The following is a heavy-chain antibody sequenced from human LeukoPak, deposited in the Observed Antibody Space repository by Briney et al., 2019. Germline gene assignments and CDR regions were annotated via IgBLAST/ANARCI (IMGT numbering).Heavy chain of an antibody. Sequence: GGSLRLSCEASGFTFSSYAMSWVRQAPGKGLEWVSGISTNGGSTSYADSVKGRLTISRYNPRNMLYMEMNSLRAEDTAVYYCSVIHRYYDGSGYWVQWGQGTLVTVSS. CDR1: GFTFSSYA. CDR2: ISTNGGST. CDR3: SVIHRYYDGSGYWVQ. D-gene: IGHD3-22*01. V-gene: IGHV3-23*01. J-gene: IGHJ4*02.